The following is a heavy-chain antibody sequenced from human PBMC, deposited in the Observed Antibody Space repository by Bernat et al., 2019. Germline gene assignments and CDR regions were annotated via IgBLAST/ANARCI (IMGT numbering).Heavy chain of an antibody. J-gene: IGHJ5*02. Sequence: EVQLVESGGGLVQPGGSLRLSCAASGFIFSNYWMSWVRQAPGKGLEGVAKINQDGSEKYYADYVKGRFTISKDNAKKSLYLQINSLRAEDAAVYYCAGESYSRGWYAWGQGTLVTVSS. CDR2: INQDGSEK. V-gene: IGHV3-7*03. CDR3: AGESYSRGWYA. CDR1: GFIFSNYW. D-gene: IGHD6-19*01.